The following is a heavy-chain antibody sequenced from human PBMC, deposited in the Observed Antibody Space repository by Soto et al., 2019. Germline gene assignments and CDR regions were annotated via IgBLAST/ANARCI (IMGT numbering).Heavy chain of an antibody. CDR2: IWYHGTTK. J-gene: IGHJ5*02. Sequence: GGSLRLSCEASGFSLSRYGMHWVRQAPGKGLEWVAVIWYHGTTKNYADSVKGRFTISRDISKNTVYLQMDSLEVEDTAVYYCARDVDTTSHLNWFDPWGQGVMVTVSS. D-gene: IGHD5-18*01. V-gene: IGHV3-33*01. CDR3: ARDVDTTSHLNWFDP. CDR1: GFSLSRYG.